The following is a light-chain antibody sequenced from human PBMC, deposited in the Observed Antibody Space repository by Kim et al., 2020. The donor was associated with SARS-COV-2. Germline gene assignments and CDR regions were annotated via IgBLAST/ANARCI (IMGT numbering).Light chain of an antibody. Sequence: EIVMTQSPATLSVSPGERATLSCRASQTVGSKLAWYQQTTGQPPRLLIYDASTRATGIPAKFSGTGSGTDFTLIISSLQSEDSAVYYCQQYDSWLSFGGGTKVDIK. J-gene: IGKJ4*01. V-gene: IGKV3D-15*01. CDR3: QQYDSWLS. CDR2: DAS. CDR1: QTVGSK.